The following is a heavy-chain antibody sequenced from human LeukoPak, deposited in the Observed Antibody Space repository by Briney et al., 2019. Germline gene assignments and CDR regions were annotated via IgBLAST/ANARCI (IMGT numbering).Heavy chain of an antibody. J-gene: IGHJ6*03. D-gene: IGHD2-15*01. CDR2: IRYDGSNK. Sequence: GGSLRLSCAASGFTFSSYGMHWVRQAPGKGLEWVAFIRYDGSNKYYAGSVKGRFTISRDNSKNTLYLQMNSLRAEDTAVYYCAKMVAARAYYYYYMDVWGKGTTVTVSS. CDR3: AKMVAARAYYYYYMDV. CDR1: GFTFSSYG. V-gene: IGHV3-30*02.